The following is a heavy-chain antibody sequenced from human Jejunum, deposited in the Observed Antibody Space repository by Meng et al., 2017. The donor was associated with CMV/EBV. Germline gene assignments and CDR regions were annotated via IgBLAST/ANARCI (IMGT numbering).Heavy chain of an antibody. CDR3: ARLGFYYGSGSYFDY. D-gene: IGHD3-10*01. CDR2: ISYSGSSYYNPALT. V-gene: IGHV4-39*01. Sequence: SFWGSVRPPPGKGLECIASISYSGSSYYNPALTYYNPSLESRVTIAVDKSKNQFSLRLTSVIVADTAIYYCARLGFYYGSGSYFDYWGQGILVTVSS. CDR1: SF. J-gene: IGHJ4*02.